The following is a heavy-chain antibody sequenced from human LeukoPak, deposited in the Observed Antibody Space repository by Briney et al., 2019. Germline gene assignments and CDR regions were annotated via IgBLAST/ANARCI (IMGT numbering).Heavy chain of an antibody. V-gene: IGHV3-23*01. Sequence: GTSLRLSCVASGFTFTNYAMSWVRQAPGKGLEWVSAITGSDGSSYYADSVEGRFTISRDNPKNTLYLQVNSLRAEDTAVYYCAKWGDYDILTGYYVPDYWGQGTLVTVSS. CDR2: ITGSDGSS. D-gene: IGHD3-9*01. CDR3: AKWGDYDILTGYYVPDY. CDR1: GFTFTNYA. J-gene: IGHJ4*02.